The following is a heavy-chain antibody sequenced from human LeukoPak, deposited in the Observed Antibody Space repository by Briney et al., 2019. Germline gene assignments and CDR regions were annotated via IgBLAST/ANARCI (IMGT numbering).Heavy chain of an antibody. CDR3: ARDRCSGGSCYGYYYGMDV. Sequence: AGGSLRLSCAASGFTFSSYAMHWVRQAPGKGLGGVAVISYDGSNKYYADSVKGRFTISRDNSKNTLYLQMNSLRAEDTAVYYCARDRCSGGSCYGYYYGMDVWGQGTTVTVSS. V-gene: IGHV3-30-3*01. J-gene: IGHJ6*02. CDR1: GFTFSSYA. D-gene: IGHD2-15*01. CDR2: ISYDGSNK.